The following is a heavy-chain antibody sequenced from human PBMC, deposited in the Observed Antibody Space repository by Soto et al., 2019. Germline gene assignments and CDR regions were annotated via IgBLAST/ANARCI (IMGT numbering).Heavy chain of an antibody. CDR3: AKDAVAYNGKWDWFDS. CDR2: IGGTGADT. J-gene: IGHJ5*01. D-gene: IGHD6-19*01. V-gene: IGHV3-23*01. Sequence: EVQLLESGGGLVQPGGSLRLSCAASGFTFSDYAMSWVRQAPGKGLEWVSAIGGTGADTYYADSVRGRFTVSRDNSKNTLFLQLNSLRDEDTAVYYCAKDAVAYNGKWDWFDSWGQGTLVTVSS. CDR1: GFTFSDYA.